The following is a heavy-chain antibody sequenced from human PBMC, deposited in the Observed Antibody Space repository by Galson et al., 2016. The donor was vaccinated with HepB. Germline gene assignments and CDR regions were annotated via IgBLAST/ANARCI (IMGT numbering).Heavy chain of an antibody. V-gene: IGHV3-15*01. J-gene: IGHJ6*02. CDR3: RYGMDV. CDR1: GFTFSNAW. Sequence: SLRLSCAASGFTFSNAWMSWVRQAPGKGLEWVGRITSKTDGGTTDYAAPVKGRFSMPREDSKNTLYLQMNSLKTEDTAVYYCRYGMDVWGQGTTVTVSS. CDR2: ITSKTDGGTT.